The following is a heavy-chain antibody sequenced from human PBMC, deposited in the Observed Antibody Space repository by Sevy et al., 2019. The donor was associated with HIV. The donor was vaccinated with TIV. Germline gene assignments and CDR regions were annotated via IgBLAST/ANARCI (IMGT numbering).Heavy chain of an antibody. CDR1: GFILSRHW. J-gene: IGHJ3*01. CDR2: IKEDGSEK. D-gene: IGHD6-25*01. CDR3: ARESIAAGVEAFDV. Sequence: GGSLRLSCAASGFILSRHWMSWVRQAPGKGLEWVANIKEDGSEKYYVDSVKGRITISKDNAKNSLYLQMNSLRVEDTAVYYCARESIAAGVEAFDVWGQGTMVTVSS. V-gene: IGHV3-7*03.